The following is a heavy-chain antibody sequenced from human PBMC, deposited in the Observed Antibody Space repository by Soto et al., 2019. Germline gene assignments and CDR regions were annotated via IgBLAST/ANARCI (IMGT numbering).Heavy chain of an antibody. V-gene: IGHV4-30-4*01. D-gene: IGHD2-15*01. CDR3: ARAPSGSLSAFHI. CDR1: GASISSGDYH. Sequence: LSLTCTVSGASISSGDYHWSWIRQPPGKGLEWIGYIYYSGSTYYNPSLKSRVTISVDSSKNQFSLKLSSVTAADTAVYYCARAPSGSLSAFHIWGQGTMVTVSS. CDR2: IYYSGST. J-gene: IGHJ3*02.